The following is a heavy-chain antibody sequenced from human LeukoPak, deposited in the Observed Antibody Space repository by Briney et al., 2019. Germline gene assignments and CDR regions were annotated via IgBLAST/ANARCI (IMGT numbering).Heavy chain of an antibody. CDR2: IYSGGST. Sequence: GGSLRLSCAASGFTFSTYAMSWVRQAPGKGLEWVSVIYSGGSTYYADSMKGRFTISRDDSKNTLYLQMNSLRAEDTAVYYCARGDDFWSGYYSYWGQGTLVTVSS. J-gene: IGHJ4*02. CDR1: GFTFSTYA. CDR3: ARGDDFWSGYYSY. V-gene: IGHV3-53*01. D-gene: IGHD3-3*01.